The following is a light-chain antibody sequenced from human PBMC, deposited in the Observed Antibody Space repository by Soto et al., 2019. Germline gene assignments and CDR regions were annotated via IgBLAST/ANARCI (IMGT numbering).Light chain of an antibody. Sequence: IQLTQSPSSLSASVGDRVIVTCRASQGIDNYLAWYQQKPRKAPKLLIYAASTPQSGVPSRFSGRGSGTDFTLTITNLQPEDFATYYCQQVNSYPWTFGQGTKVEIK. J-gene: IGKJ1*01. CDR1: QGIDNY. V-gene: IGKV1-9*01. CDR3: QQVNSYPWT. CDR2: AAS.